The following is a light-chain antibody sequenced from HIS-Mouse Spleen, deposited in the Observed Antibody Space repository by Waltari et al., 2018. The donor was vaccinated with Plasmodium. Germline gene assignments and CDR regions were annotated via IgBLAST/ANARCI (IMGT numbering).Light chain of an antibody. CDR3: YSTDSSGNHRV. CDR2: EDS. Sequence: SYELTQPPLVSVSPGQTARITCSGDASPKKYAYWYQQKSGQAPVLVIYEDSKRPSGIPERFSGSSSGTMATLTISGAQVEDEADYYCYSTDSSGNHRVFGGGTKLTVL. CDR1: ASPKKY. J-gene: IGLJ3*02. V-gene: IGLV3-10*01.